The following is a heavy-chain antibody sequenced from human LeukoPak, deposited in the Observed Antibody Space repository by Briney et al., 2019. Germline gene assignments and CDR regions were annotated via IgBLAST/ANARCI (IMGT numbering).Heavy chain of an antibody. CDR1: ESTFSAYW. CDR3: ARDWMEGATFEVQGPVDY. J-gene: IGHJ4*02. D-gene: IGHD1-26*01. V-gene: IGHV3-7*01. CDR2: INQDGSEK. Sequence: GGSLRLSCAASESTFSAYWMTWVRQAPGKGLEWVANINQDGSEKYYVGSVKGRFTISRDNAKKSLYLQMNSLRAEDTAVYYCARDWMEGATFEVQGPVDYWGQGTLVTVAS.